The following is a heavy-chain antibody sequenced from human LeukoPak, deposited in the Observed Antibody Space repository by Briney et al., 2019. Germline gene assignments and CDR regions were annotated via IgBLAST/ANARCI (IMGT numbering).Heavy chain of an antibody. CDR3: ARARVARTRHYYGMDV. Sequence: PSETLSLTCTVSGGSISSYYWSWIRQPPGKGLEWIGYIYYSGSTNYNPSLKSRVTISVDTSKNQFSLKLSSVTAADTAVYYCARARVARTRHYYGMDVWGQGTTVTVSS. CDR1: GGSISSYY. J-gene: IGHJ6*02. V-gene: IGHV4-59*01. CDR2: IYYSGST. D-gene: IGHD3-3*01.